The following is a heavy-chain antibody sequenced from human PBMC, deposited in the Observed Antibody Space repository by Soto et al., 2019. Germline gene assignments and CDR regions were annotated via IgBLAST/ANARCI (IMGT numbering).Heavy chain of an antibody. CDR1: GYTFTSYD. CDR3: ATGWGYYYGLDV. V-gene: IGHV1-8*01. CDR2: MNPNSGNT. J-gene: IGHJ6*02. Sequence: ASVKVSCKASGYTFTSYDINWVRQATGQGLEWMGWMNPNSGNTGYAQKFQGRVTITADESTSTAYMELSSLRSEDTAVYYCATGWGYYYGLDVWGQGTTVTVSS. D-gene: IGHD1-26*01.